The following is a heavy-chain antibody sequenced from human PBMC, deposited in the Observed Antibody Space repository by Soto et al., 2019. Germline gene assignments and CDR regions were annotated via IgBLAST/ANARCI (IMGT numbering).Heavy chain of an antibody. V-gene: IGHV3-23*01. D-gene: IGHD2-21*02. CDR2: IGGSGINT. CDR1: GFTFTNYA. J-gene: IGHJ4*02. Sequence: GGSLRLSCAASGFTFTNYAMSWVRQAPGTGLQWVSTIGGSGINTYYADSVKDRFTISRDNSKNTLYLQMNSLGAEDTAVYYCTKDQNYTWVTAHWGQGTLVTVSS. CDR3: TKDQNYTWVTAH.